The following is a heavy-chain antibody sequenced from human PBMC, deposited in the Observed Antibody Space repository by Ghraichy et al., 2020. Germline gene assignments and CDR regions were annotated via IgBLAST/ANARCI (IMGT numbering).Heavy chain of an antibody. Sequence: GGSLRLSCVGSGFTFSGYNMNWVHQSPGKGLEWVSYISSGSKAIFYADSVKGRFTISRDNAQNSLYLQMNSLRDEDTAVYYCARASTVVRFYYYDGMDVWGQGTTVTVSS. J-gene: IGHJ6*02. D-gene: IGHD4-23*01. CDR3: ARASTVVRFYYYDGMDV. CDR2: ISSGSKAI. CDR1: GFTFSGYN. V-gene: IGHV3-48*02.